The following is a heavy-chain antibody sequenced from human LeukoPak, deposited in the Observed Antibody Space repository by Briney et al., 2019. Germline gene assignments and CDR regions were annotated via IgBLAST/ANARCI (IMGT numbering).Heavy chain of an antibody. Sequence: SETLSLTCTVSGDSITAYYWNWVRQPPGKGLEWIGYIHYTGKNFYNPSLKRRITMSVDTSKSQFSLKLSSVTAADTAVYYCARVGGSSSLDFDYWGQGTLVTVSS. J-gene: IGHJ4*02. D-gene: IGHD6-6*01. CDR2: IHYTGKN. CDR3: ARVGGSSSLDFDY. CDR1: GDSITAYY. V-gene: IGHV4-59*01.